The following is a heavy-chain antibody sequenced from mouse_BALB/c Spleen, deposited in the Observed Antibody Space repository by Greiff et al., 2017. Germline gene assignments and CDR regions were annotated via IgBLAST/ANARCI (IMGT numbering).Heavy chain of an antibody. Sequence: EVQLQESGGGLVQPGGSLKLSCAASGFTFSSYGMSWVRQTPDKRLELVATINSNGGSTYYPDSVKGRFTISRDNAKNTLYLQMSSLKSEDTAMYYGAREGYRYYFDYWGQGTTLTVSS. J-gene: IGHJ2*01. CDR3: AREGYRYYFDY. CDR1: GFTFSSYG. CDR2: INSNGGST. V-gene: IGHV5-6-3*01. D-gene: IGHD2-14*01.